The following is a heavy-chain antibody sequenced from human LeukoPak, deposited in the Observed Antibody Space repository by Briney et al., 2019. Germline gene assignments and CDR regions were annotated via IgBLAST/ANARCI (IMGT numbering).Heavy chain of an antibody. CDR2: IYSGGST. D-gene: IGHD3-9*01. J-gene: IGHJ5*02. CDR1: GFTVSSNY. V-gene: IGHV3-53*01. CDR3: ARDNYDILTGYLTRFDP. Sequence: PGGSLRLSCAASGFTVSSNYMSWVRQAPGKGLEWVSVIYSGGSTYYADSVKGRFTISRDNSKNTLYLQMNSLRAEDTAVYYCARDNYDILTGYLTRFDPWGQGTLVTVSS.